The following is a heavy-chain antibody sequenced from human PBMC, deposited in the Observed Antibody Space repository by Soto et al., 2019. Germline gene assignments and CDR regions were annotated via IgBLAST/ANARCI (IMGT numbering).Heavy chain of an antibody. J-gene: IGHJ4*02. V-gene: IGHV3-9*01. CDR2: ISWNSGSI. CDR1: GFTFDDYA. CDR3: AKRGEGDTIFGLASVGFDY. D-gene: IGHD3-3*01. Sequence: EVQLVESGGGLVQPGRSLRLSCAASGFTFDDYAMHWVRQAPGKGLEWVSGISWNSGSIGYADSVKGRFTISRDNAKNSLYLQMNSLRAEDAALYYCAKRGEGDTIFGLASVGFDYWGQGTLVTVSS.